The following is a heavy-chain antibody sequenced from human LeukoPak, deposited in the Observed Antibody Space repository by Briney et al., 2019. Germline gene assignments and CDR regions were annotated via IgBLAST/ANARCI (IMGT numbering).Heavy chain of an antibody. J-gene: IGHJ6*04. V-gene: IGHV3-33*01. CDR2: IWYDGSNK. CDR3: ARDIVVVPAPGGYGMDV. D-gene: IGHD2-2*01. Sequence: GGSLRLSCAASGFTFSSYGMHWVRQPPGKGLEWVAVIWYDGSNKYYADSVKGRFTISRDNSKNTLYLQMNSLRAEDTAVYYCARDIVVVPAPGGYGMDVWGKGTTVTVSS. CDR1: GFTFSSYG.